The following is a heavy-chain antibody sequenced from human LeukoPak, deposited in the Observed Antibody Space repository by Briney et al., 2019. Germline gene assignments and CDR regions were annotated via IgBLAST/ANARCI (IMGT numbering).Heavy chain of an antibody. D-gene: IGHD3-22*01. CDR2: IYYSGST. J-gene: IGHJ4*02. CDR1: GGSISSYY. V-gene: IGHV4-59*01. Sequence: SETLSLTCTVSGGSISSYYWSWIRQPPGKGLEWIGYIYYSGSTNYNPSLKSRVTISVDTSKNQFSLKLSSVIAADTAVYYCATDPKYYYDSTPLWGQGTLVTVSS. CDR3: ATDPKYYYDSTPL.